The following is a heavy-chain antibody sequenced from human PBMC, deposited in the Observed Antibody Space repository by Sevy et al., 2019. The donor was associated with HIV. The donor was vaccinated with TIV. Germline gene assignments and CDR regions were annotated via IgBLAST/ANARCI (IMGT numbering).Heavy chain of an antibody. J-gene: IGHJ4*02. D-gene: IGHD2-8*01. CDR3: AREGCTQPHDY. CDR2: FSFGCGRI. Sequence: GGSLRLSCAASGFTFSPYWMTWVRQAPGKGLEWVSTFSFGCGRINYADSVKGRFTISRDDSKNTLFLQMNSLRAEDTATYFCAREGCTQPHDYWGQGTLVTVSS. V-gene: IGHV3-23*01. CDR1: GFTFSPYW.